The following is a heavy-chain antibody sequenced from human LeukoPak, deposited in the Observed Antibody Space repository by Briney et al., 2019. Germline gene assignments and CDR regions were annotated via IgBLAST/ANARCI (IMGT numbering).Heavy chain of an antibody. CDR3: ARQVPVERRGFGFDY. Sequence: SVKVSYKAFGGTFSSYAISWVRQAPGQGLEWMGGIIPIFGTANYAQKFQGRVTITTDESTSTAYMELSSLGSEDTAVYYCARQVPVERRGFGFDYWGQGTLVTVSS. CDR1: GGTFSSYA. CDR2: IIPIFGTA. D-gene: IGHD1-1*01. J-gene: IGHJ4*02. V-gene: IGHV1-69*05.